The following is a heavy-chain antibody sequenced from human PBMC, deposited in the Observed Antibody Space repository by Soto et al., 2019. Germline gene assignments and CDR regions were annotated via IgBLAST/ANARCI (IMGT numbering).Heavy chain of an antibody. Sequence: QITLKESGPTLVQPTQTLTLNCSFSGFSLITTGAGVGWSRQPPGKAPEWLALIYWDGEKRYSPALKSRLTINKDSSKNQVVLTMTNMDPVDTATYYCARRQSIMIRGANAFDIWGQGTFLSVSS. CDR3: ARRQSIMIRGANAFDI. V-gene: IGHV2-5*02. CDR2: IYWDGEK. CDR1: GFSLITTGAG. J-gene: IGHJ3*02. D-gene: IGHD3-10*01.